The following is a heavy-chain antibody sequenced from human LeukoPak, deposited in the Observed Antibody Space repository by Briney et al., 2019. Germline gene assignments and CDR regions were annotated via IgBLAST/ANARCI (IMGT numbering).Heavy chain of an antibody. CDR3: ALFGPASGYFDY. J-gene: IGHJ4*02. D-gene: IGHD3-10*01. Sequence: PSETLSLTCAVYGGSFSGYYWSWIRQPPGKGLEWIGEINHSGSTNYNPSLKSRVTISVDTSKNQFSLKLSSVTAADTAVYYCALFGPASGYFDYWGQGTLITVSS. CDR2: INHSGST. V-gene: IGHV4-34*01. CDR1: GGSFSGYY.